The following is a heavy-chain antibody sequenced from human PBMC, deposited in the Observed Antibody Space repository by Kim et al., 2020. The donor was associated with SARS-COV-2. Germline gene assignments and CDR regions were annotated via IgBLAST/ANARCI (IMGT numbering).Heavy chain of an antibody. CDR2: ISSGGRT. Sequence: GGSLRLSCAASGFIFSNYAMSWVRHTPGKGLEWVSAISSGGRTFFADSVKGRFTISRDNSKKTLYLQMNNLKVEDTARYYCAKEQEQGFITVVYWGQGALVTVSS. D-gene: IGHD3-10*01. J-gene: IGHJ4*02. CDR3: AKEQEQGFITVVY. CDR1: GFIFSNYA. V-gene: IGHV3-23*01.